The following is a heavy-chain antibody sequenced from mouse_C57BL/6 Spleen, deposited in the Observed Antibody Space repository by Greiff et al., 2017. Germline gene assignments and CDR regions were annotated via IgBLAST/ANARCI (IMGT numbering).Heavy chain of an antibody. CDR3: VRHHYAMDY. CDR1: GFSFNTYA. CDR2: IRSKSNNYAT. J-gene: IGHJ4*01. V-gene: IGHV10-1*01. Sequence: EVKLMESGGGLVQPKGSLKLSCAASGFSFNTYAMNWVRPAPGKGLEWVARIRSKSNNYATYYADSVKDRFTISRDDSESMLYLQMNNLKTEDTAMYYCVRHHYAMDYWGQGTSVTVSS.